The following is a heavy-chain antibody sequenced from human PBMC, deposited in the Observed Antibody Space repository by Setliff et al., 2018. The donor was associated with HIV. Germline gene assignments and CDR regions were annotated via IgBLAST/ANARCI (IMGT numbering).Heavy chain of an antibody. J-gene: IGHJ4*02. Sequence: SETLSLTCTVSGGSISSSGPGYYWGWVRQAPGGGLEWIGSVYYSGSTYYNPSLKSRVTISLDPSKNQLSLRLTSMTAADTAVYYCARSQPDTIFGVVVFDYWGQGKMVTVS. CDR2: VYYSGST. V-gene: IGHV4-39*01. CDR3: ARSQPDTIFGVVVFDY. CDR1: GGSISSSGPGYY. D-gene: IGHD3-3*01.